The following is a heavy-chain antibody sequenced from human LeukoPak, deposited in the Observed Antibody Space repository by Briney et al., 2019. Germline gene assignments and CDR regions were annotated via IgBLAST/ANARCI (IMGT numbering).Heavy chain of an antibody. V-gene: IGHV4-39*07. CDR1: GGSISSSSYY. Sequence: PSETLSLTCTVSGGSISSSSYYWGWIRQPPGKGLEWIGSIYYSGSTYYNPSLKSRVTISVDTSKNQFSLKLSSVTAADTAVYYCARGDNWVTYAFDIWGQGTMVTVSS. CDR2: IYYSGST. D-gene: IGHD1-20*01. CDR3: ARGDNWVTYAFDI. J-gene: IGHJ3*02.